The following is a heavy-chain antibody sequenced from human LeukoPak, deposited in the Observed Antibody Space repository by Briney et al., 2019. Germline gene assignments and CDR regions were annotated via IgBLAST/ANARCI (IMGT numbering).Heavy chain of an antibody. CDR3: ARGNYYDSSGYYYEAHFDY. Sequence: PGGSLRLSCAASGFTFSSYAMGWVRQAPGKGLGWVSAISGSGGSTYYADSVKGRFTISRDNSKNTLYLQMNSLRAEDTAVYYCARGNYYDSSGYYYEAHFDYWGQGTLVTVSS. D-gene: IGHD3-22*01. CDR2: ISGSGGST. CDR1: GFTFSSYA. J-gene: IGHJ4*02. V-gene: IGHV3-23*01.